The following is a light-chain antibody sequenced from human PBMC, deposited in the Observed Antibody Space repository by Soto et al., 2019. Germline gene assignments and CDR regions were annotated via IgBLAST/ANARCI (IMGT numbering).Light chain of an antibody. CDR2: DVS. Sequence: QSALTQPRSVSGSPGQSVTISCTGTSSDIGGSNFVSWYQQFPGKAPKLMIYDVSKRPSGVPDRFSGSKSGNTASLTISGLQAEDEADYYCCSDAGGWVFGGGTKLTVL. CDR3: CSDAGGWV. V-gene: IGLV2-11*01. J-gene: IGLJ3*02. CDR1: SSDIGGSNF.